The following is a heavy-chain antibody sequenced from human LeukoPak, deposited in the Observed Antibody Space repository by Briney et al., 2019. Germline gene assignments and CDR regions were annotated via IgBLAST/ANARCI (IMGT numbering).Heavy chain of an antibody. CDR1: GYSFTSYW. D-gene: IGHD2-2*01. CDR2: IDPSDSYT. V-gene: IGHV5-10-1*01. CDR3: ARDSHCSSTSCHFDY. Sequence: GGSLQISCKGSGYSFTSYWISWVRQMPGKGLEWMGRIDPSDSYTNYSPSFQGHVTISADKSISTAYLQWSSLKASDTAMYYCARDSHCSSTSCHFDYWGQGTLVTVSS. J-gene: IGHJ4*02.